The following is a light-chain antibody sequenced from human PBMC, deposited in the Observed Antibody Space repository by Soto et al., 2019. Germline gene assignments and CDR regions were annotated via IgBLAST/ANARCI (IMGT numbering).Light chain of an antibody. CDR3: QQYRSYSLT. J-gene: IGKJ4*01. V-gene: IGKV1-5*03. CDR2: KAS. Sequence: DIQMTQSPSTLSASVGDRVTITCRASQSISSWLAWYQQKPGKAPKLLIYKASSLEGGVPSRFSGSGSGTDFTLTISSLQPDDFATYYCQQYRSYSLTFGGGTKV. CDR1: QSISSW.